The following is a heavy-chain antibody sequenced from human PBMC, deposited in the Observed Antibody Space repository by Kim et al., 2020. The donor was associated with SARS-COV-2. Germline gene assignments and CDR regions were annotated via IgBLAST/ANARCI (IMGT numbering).Heavy chain of an antibody. CDR1: GFTFSSYS. CDR3: ARDILTSGFDP. J-gene: IGHJ5*02. V-gene: IGHV3-21*01. D-gene: IGHD3-9*01. Sequence: GGSLRLSCAASGFTFSSYSMNWVRQAPGKGLEWVSSISSSSSYIYYADSVKGRFTISRDNAKNSLYLQMNSLRAEDTAVYYCARDILTSGFDPWGQGTLVTVSS. CDR2: ISSSSSYI.